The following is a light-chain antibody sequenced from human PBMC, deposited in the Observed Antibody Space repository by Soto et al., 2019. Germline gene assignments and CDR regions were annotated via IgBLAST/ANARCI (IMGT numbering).Light chain of an antibody. CDR3: QQSYITPL. V-gene: IGKV1-39*01. CDR1: QTTTSY. J-gene: IGKJ3*01. Sequence: DIQMTQSPPSLSASVGDTVTITCRATQTTTSYLNWYQQKPGKAPKLLIYAASSLQSGVPPRFSGSGSGTDFTLTISSLQPDDFATYYCQQSYITPLFGPGTEVDIK. CDR2: AAS.